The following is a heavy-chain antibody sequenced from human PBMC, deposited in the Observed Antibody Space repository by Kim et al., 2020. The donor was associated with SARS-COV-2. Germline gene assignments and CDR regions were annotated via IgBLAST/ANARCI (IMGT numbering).Heavy chain of an antibody. V-gene: IGHV3-11*06. CDR2: ISRRRNYT. CDR3: ARETPHHRYCSSTSCYIPDY. D-gene: IGHD2-2*02. CDR1: GFTFSDYY. J-gene: IGHJ4*02. Sequence: GGSLRLSCAASGFTFSDYYMSWIRQAPGKGLEGKEKISRRRNYTNYADSVKGRFTISRDNAKNSLYLQMNSLRAEDTAVYYCARETPHHRYCSSTSCYIPDYWGQGTLVTVSS.